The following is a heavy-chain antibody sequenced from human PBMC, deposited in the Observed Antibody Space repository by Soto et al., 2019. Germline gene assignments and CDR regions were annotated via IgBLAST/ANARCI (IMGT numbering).Heavy chain of an antibody. V-gene: IGHV1-69*08. J-gene: IGHJ4*02. D-gene: IGHD2-15*01. CDR1: GGTFSSYT. CDR3: AGDWEYCSGGSCYCY. CDR2: IIPILGIA. Sequence: QVQLVQSGAEVKKPGSSVKVSCKASGGTFSSYTISWVRQAPGQGLEWMGRIIPILGIANYAQKFQGRVTITAEKSTSTAYMELSSLRSEDTAVYYCAGDWEYCSGGSCYCYWGQGTLVTVS.